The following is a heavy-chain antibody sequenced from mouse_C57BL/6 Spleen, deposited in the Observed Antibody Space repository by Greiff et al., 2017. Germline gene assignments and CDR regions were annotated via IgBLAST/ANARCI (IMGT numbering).Heavy chain of an antibody. J-gene: IGHJ2*01. CDR3: TSLYGNYVNY. Sequence: EVQRVESGAELVRPGASVKLSCTASGFNIKDDYMHWVKQRPEQGLEWIGWIDPENGDTEYASKFQGKATITADTSSNTAYLQLSSLTSEDTAVYYCTSLYGNYVNYWGQGTTLTVSS. CDR2: IDPENGDT. CDR1: GFNIKDDY. D-gene: IGHD2-10*02. V-gene: IGHV14-4*01.